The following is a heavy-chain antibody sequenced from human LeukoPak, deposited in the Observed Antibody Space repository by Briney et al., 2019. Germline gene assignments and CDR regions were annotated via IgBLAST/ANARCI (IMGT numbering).Heavy chain of an antibody. D-gene: IGHD1-14*01. CDR2: INPSGGSK. CDR3: ARDYHHIDY. V-gene: IGHV1-46*01. J-gene: IGHJ4*02. CDR1: GYTFTAYY. Sequence: ASVNVSCKASGYTFTAYYMHWVRQAAGQGLEGMGIINPSGGSKSYAQKFQGRVTMTRDTSTSTVYMELSSLRSEDTAVYYCARDYHHIDYWGQGTLVTVSS.